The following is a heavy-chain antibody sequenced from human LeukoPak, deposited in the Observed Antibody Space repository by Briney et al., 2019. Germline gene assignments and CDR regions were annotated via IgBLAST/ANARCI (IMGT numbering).Heavy chain of an antibody. J-gene: IGHJ5*02. V-gene: IGHV1-69*13. CDR3: ARDFSIEMATKTKGAYNWFDP. Sequence: SVKVSCKASGGTFSSYAISWVRQAPGQGLEWMGGIIPIFGTANYAQKFQGRVTITADESTSTAYMELSSLRSEDTAVYYCARDFSIEMATKTKGAYNWFDPWGQGTLVTVSS. D-gene: IGHD5-24*01. CDR2: IIPIFGTA. CDR1: GGTFSSYA.